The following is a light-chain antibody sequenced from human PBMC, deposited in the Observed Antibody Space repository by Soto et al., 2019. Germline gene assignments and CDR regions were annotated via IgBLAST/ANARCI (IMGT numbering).Light chain of an antibody. V-gene: IGKV3-11*01. J-gene: IGKJ1*01. Sequence: ELVLAQSPGTLSLSPGGRATLSCRASQSVSSYLAWYQQKPGQAPRLLIYDASNRATGIPARFSGSGSGTDFTLTISRLEPEDFAVYYCQQYDSTPSWTFGQGTKVDIK. CDR1: QSVSSY. CDR3: QQYDSTPSWT. CDR2: DAS.